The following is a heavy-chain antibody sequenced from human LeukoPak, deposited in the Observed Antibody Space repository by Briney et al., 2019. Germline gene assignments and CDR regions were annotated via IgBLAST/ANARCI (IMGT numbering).Heavy chain of an antibody. V-gene: IGHV1-8*01. CDR3: ARGGTYYDILTGYYTIDY. Sequence: ASVKVSCKASGYTFTSYDINWVRQATGQGLEWMGWMNPNSGNTGYAQKFQGRVTMTRNPSISTAYMELSTLRSEDTAVYYCARGGTYYDILTGYYTIDYWGQGTLVTVSS. CDR2: MNPNSGNT. J-gene: IGHJ4*02. D-gene: IGHD3-9*01. CDR1: GYTFTSYD.